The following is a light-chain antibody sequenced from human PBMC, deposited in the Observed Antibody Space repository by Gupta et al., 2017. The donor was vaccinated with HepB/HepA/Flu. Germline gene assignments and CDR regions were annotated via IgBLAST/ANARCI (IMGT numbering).Light chain of an antibody. J-gene: IGKJ4*01. CDR3: RRALQTGLT. V-gene: IGKV2-28*01. CDR2: LGS. CDR1: QSLLPSNGYNY. Sequence: DIVMTQSPLSLPVTPGEPASISCRSSQSLLPSNGYNYLDWYLQKPGLSPQLLIYLGSNRASGVPDRFSGSGSGTDFTLKMSRVDAEDVGVYYCRRALQTGLTFGGGTKVEIK.